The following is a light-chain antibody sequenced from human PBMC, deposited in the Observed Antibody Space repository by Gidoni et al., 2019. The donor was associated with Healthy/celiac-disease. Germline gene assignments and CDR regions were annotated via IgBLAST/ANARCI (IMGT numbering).Light chain of an antibody. Sequence: DIQMTQSPSSLSASVGDRVTITCRASQSISSFLNWYQQKPGKAPKLLIYAASSLQSGVPSRFRGSRSGTDFTLTIRSLQPEDFATYYCQQSYSTPNTFGQGTKLEIK. V-gene: IGKV1-39*01. CDR3: QQSYSTPNT. CDR2: AAS. CDR1: QSISSF. J-gene: IGKJ2*01.